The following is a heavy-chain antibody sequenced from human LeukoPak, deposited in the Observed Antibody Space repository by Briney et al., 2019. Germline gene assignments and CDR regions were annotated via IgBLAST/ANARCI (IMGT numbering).Heavy chain of an antibody. V-gene: IGHV4-39*01. CDR2: IYYGGST. J-gene: IGHJ4*02. CDR1: GGSISSRTYY. Sequence: SETLSLTCTVSGGSISSRTYYRGWIRQPPGKGLEWIGSIYYGGSTYYNPSLKSRVTISVDTSKNQFSLNLSSVTAADTAVYYCARKYYDYVWGSYTYYFDYWGQGTLVTVSS. D-gene: IGHD3-16*01. CDR3: ARKYYDYVWGSYTYYFDY.